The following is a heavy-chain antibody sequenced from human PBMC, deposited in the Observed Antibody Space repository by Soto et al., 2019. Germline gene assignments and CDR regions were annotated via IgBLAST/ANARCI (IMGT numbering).Heavy chain of an antibody. CDR3: ARQHRDCSSTSCYIRYYYYGMDV. CDR1: GYSFTSHW. D-gene: IGHD2-2*02. Sequence: PGESLKISCKGSGYSFTSHWISWVRQMPGKGLEWMGRIDPSDSYTNYSPSFQGHVTISADKSISTAYLQWSSLKASDTAMYYCARQHRDCSSTSCYIRYYYYGMDVWGQGTTVTVSS. CDR2: IDPSDSYT. V-gene: IGHV5-10-1*01. J-gene: IGHJ6*02.